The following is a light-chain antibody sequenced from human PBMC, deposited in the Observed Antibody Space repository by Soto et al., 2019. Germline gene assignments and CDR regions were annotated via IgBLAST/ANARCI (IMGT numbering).Light chain of an antibody. CDR2: DAS. CDR3: QQRSNWPWT. J-gene: IGKJ1*01. CDR1: QSVSNF. Sequence: EIVLTQSPATLSLSPGERATLSCRASQSVSNFLAWYQQKPGQAPRLLISDASNRATGIPGRFSGSGSGTEVSLTISSLESEDFAVYYCQQRSNWPWTCGQGTKVEIK. V-gene: IGKV3-11*01.